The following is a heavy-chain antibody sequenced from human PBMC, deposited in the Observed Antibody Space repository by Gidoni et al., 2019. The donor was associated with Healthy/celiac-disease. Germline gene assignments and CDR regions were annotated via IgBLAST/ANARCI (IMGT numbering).Heavy chain of an antibody. CDR1: GFTVSSYA. V-gene: IGHV3-23*01. CDR2: ISGSGGST. Sequence: EVQLLESGGGLVQPGGSLRLYCAASGFTVSSYAMSWVRQAPGKGREWVSAISGSGGSTYYADSVKGRFTISRANSKNTLYLQMNSLRAEDTAVYYCATMERRGLRFLEWLSGGLDYWGQGTLVTVSS. J-gene: IGHJ4*02. CDR3: ATMERRGLRFLEWLSGGLDY. D-gene: IGHD3-3*01.